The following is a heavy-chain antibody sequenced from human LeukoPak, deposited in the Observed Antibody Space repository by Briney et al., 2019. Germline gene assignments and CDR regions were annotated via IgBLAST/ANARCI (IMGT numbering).Heavy chain of an antibody. J-gene: IGHJ5*02. D-gene: IGHD3-10*01. V-gene: IGHV3-7*05. CDR3: ARSNREFASGSGDL. CDR2: IKQDGSEK. Sequence: GGSLRLSCAASGFTFSSHWMSWVRQGPGKGLEWVANIKQDGSEKYYVDSVKGRFTISRDNAQNSLYLPMNSLRAEDTAVYYCARSNREFASGSGDLWGQGTLVTVSS. CDR1: GFTFSSHW.